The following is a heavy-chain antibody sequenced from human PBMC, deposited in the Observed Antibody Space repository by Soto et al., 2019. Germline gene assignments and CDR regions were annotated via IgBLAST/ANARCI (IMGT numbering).Heavy chain of an antibody. CDR1: GGFVSSGSYY. V-gene: IGHV4-34*01. Sequence: QVQLQQWGAGLLKPSETLSLTCAVYGGFVSSGSYYWSWIRQPPGKGLEWIGEMSHSGGTHFNPSLKSRVTISVDKSKNQFSLKMSSVTGADTALYYCARVERGTATAVVDAFDIWGPGTMVTVSS. D-gene: IGHD2-21*02. CDR3: ARVERGTATAVVDAFDI. CDR2: MSHSGGT. J-gene: IGHJ3*02.